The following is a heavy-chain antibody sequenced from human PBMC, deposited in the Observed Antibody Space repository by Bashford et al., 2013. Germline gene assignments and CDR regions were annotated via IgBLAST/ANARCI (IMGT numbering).Heavy chain of an antibody. CDR1: DSLSSYA. V-gene: IGHV3-23*01. J-gene: IGHJ6*02. CDR2: LVVVVVDT. Sequence: PGGPVVDSPRASLSDSLSSYAMDAGSARLPREGAGSGSQLLVVVVVDTYYADSVKGRFTISRDNSKNTLYLQMNSLRAEDTAVYYCAKDQGYSSSWYVLSYYGMDVWGQGTTVTVSS. CDR3: AKDQGYSSSWYVLSYYGMDV. D-gene: IGHD6-13*01.